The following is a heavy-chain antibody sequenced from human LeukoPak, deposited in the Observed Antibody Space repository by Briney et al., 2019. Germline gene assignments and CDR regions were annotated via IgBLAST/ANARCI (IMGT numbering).Heavy chain of an antibody. D-gene: IGHD3-10*01. J-gene: IGHJ4*02. CDR3: GRGAEWCHYGSGRVSCFDY. CDR1: GFTFSSYW. CDR2: IKQDGNEK. V-gene: IGHV3-7*01. Sequence: GGSLRLSCAVSGFTFSSYWMSWVRQAPGKGLEWVANIKQDGNEKYYVDSVKGRFTISRDNAKNSLYLEMNSLRAEDTAVYYCGRGAEWCHYGSGRVSCFDYWGQGTLVTVSS.